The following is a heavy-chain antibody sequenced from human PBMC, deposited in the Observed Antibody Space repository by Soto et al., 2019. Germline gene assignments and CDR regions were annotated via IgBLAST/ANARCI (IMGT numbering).Heavy chain of an antibody. Sequence: QVQLVESGGGVVQPGRSLRLSCAASGFTFSSYGMHWVRQAPGKGLEWVAVISYDGSNKYYADSVKGRFTISRDNSKNTLYLQKNSLRADDTAEYYCAKDLWELAYDVDYWGQGTLVTVSS. CDR3: AKDLWELAYDVDY. D-gene: IGHD1-26*01. CDR1: GFTFSSYG. J-gene: IGHJ4*02. CDR2: ISYDGSNK. V-gene: IGHV3-30*18.